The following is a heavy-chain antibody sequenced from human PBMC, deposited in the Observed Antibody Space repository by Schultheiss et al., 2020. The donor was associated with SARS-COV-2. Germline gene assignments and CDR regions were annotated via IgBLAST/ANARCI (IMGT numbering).Heavy chain of an antibody. V-gene: IGHV4-4*02. D-gene: IGHD5-12*01. CDR1: GGSISSSNW. J-gene: IGHJ5*02. CDR3: ARGGYSGPDSGWFDP. CDR2: IYHSGST. Sequence: SETLSLTCAVSGGSISSSNWWSWVRQPPGKGLEWIGEIYHSGSTNYNPSLKSRVTISVDKSKNQFSLKLSSVTAADTAVYYCARGGYSGPDSGWFDPWGQGTLVTVSS.